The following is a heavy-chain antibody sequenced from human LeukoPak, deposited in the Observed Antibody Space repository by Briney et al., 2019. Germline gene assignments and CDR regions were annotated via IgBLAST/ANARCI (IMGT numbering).Heavy chain of an antibody. CDR2: IYPRDSDT. CDR1: GYTFTNYW. Sequence: GESLKISCEASGYTFTNYWIGWVRQMPGKDLEWMGFIYPRDSDTKYNPSLEGQINISVDKSVSTTFLQWSGLKASDTAMYYCARRADSSAYYTYWGQGTLVTVFS. V-gene: IGHV5-51*01. CDR3: ARRADSSAYYTY. J-gene: IGHJ4*02. D-gene: IGHD3-22*01.